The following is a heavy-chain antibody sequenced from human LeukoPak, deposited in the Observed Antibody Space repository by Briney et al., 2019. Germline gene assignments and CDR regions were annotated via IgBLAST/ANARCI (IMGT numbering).Heavy chain of an antibody. V-gene: IGHV3-74*01. CDR2: INSDGSST. D-gene: IGHD2-2*01. CDR3: ARGTAAAHNY. J-gene: IGHJ4*02. Sequence: GGSLRLSCAASGFTFSNYWMHWVRQAPGKGLVWVSRINSDGSSTTYADSVKGRFTISRDNAKNSLYLQMNSLRAEDTAVYYCARGTAAAHNYWGQGTLVTASS. CDR1: GFTFSNYW.